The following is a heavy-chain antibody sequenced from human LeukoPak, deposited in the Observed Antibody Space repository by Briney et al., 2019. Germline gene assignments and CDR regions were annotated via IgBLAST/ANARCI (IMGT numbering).Heavy chain of an antibody. CDR1: GGSISSGGYS. CDR2: IYHSGIT. D-gene: IGHD3-3*01. J-gene: IGHJ4*02. V-gene: IGHV4-30-2*01. CDR3: ARRVVAIFYFDY. Sequence: SETLSLTCAVSGGSISSGGYSWSWIRQPPGKGLEWIGYIYHSGITYYNPSLKSRVTMSPDRSKNQFSLKLTSVTAADTAVYYCARRVVAIFYFDYWGQGALVTVSS.